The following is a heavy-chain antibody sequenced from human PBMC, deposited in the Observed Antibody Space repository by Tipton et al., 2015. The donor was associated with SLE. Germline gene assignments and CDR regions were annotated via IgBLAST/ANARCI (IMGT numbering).Heavy chain of an antibody. Sequence: TLSLTCTVSGGSISGSVYYWGWVRQPPGKGLEWIGNIYSGGGTNYNPSLKSRVTISVDTSKNQFSLRLTSVTAADTAVYFCARSPAAGPEFFQHWGRGTLVTVSS. CDR3: ARSPAAGPEFFQH. J-gene: IGHJ1*01. CDR1: GGSISGSVYY. CDR2: IYSGGGT. D-gene: IGHD6-13*01. V-gene: IGHV4-39*01.